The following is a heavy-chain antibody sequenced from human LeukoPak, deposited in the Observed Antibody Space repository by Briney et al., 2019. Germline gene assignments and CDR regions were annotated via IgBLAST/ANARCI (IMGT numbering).Heavy chain of an antibody. J-gene: IGHJ6*03. CDR2: ISGDGGST. CDR3: AKEYDLVGAPTRYYYYYYMDV. CDR1: GFTFDDYA. D-gene: IGHD1-26*01. Sequence: GGSLRLSCAASGFTFDDYAMHWVCQAPGKGLEWVSLISGDGGSTYYADSVKGRFTISRDKSKNSLYLQMNSLRTEETALYYCAKEYDLVGAPTRYYYYYYMDVWGKGTTVTVSS. V-gene: IGHV3-43*02.